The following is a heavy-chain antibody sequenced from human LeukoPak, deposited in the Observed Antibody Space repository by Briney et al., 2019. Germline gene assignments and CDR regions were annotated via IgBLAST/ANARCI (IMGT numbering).Heavy chain of an antibody. CDR1: GGSFSGYY. Sequence: SETLSLTCAVYGGSFSGYYWSWIRQPPGKGLEWIGEINHSGSTNYNPSLKSRVTMSVDTSKNQFSLRLSSVTAADTAVYYCARDREQQLVRFYNAFDIWGQGTMVTVSS. CDR3: ARDREQQLVRFYNAFDI. J-gene: IGHJ3*02. CDR2: INHSGST. V-gene: IGHV4-34*01. D-gene: IGHD6-13*01.